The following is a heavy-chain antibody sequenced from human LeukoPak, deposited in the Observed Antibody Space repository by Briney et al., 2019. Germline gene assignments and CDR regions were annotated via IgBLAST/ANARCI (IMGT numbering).Heavy chain of an antibody. J-gene: IGHJ4*02. CDR3: AKERISKSFFDY. CDR1: GFTFSSYG. D-gene: IGHD2-15*01. V-gene: IGHV3-30*02. Sequence: PGGSLRLSCAASGFTFSSYGMHWVRQAPGKGLEWVAFIRYDGSNKYYADSVKGRFTISRDNSKNTLYLQMNSLRAEDTAVYYCAKERISKSFFDYWGQGTLVTVSS. CDR2: IRYDGSNK.